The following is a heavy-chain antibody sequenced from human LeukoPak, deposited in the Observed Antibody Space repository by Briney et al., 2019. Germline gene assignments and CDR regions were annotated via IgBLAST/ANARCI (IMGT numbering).Heavy chain of an antibody. Sequence: PGGSLRLSCAASGFPFSTYAMHWVRQPPGKRLVWISRISPDGNSRGYADSVKGRFIISRDSATNTLSLQMNSLTADDTAVYYCARDGGLLPDNWGKGTLVTGSS. CDR2: ISPDGNSR. J-gene: IGHJ4*02. D-gene: IGHD2-21*02. CDR3: ARDGGLLPDN. CDR1: GFPFSTYA. V-gene: IGHV3-74*01.